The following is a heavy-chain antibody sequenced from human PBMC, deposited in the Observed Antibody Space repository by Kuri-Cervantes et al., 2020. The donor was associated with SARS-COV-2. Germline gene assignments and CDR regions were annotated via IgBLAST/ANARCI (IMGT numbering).Heavy chain of an antibody. CDR3: ARQVELSLDEYGMDI. J-gene: IGHJ6*02. CDR2: VSYTGNT. D-gene: IGHD1-7*01. Sequence: SETLSLTCSVSAASISSNTYYWGWIRQPPGKGLEWIGSVSYTGNTYLNPSPKRRVTIPVHTSKTQFSLNLSSVTVADTAVYYGARQVELSLDEYGMDIWGQGTTVTVSS. CDR1: AASISSNTYY. V-gene: IGHV4-39*01.